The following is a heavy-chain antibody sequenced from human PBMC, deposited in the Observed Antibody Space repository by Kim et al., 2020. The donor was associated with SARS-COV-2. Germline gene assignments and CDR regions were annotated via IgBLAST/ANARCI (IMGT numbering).Heavy chain of an antibody. J-gene: IGHJ4*02. D-gene: IGHD2-15*01. V-gene: IGHV3-30*02. CDR3: AKGCSGGSCYYDY. Sequence: ANSVQGRFTISRDNSKNTLYLQMNSLRAEDTAVYYCAKGCSGGSCYYDYWGQGTLVTVSS.